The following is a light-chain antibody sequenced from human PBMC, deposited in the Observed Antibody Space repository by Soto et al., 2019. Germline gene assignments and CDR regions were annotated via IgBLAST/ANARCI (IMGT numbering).Light chain of an antibody. Sequence: DIQMTQSPSTLSASVGDRVTITCRASQTISSSLAWYQHKPGKAPKLIIFDASTLQTGVPSRFSGGGFGTEFTLTITGLQPDDFATYYCQQHNDYTAVTFGQGTKLEIK. V-gene: IGKV1-5*01. J-gene: IGKJ2*01. CDR3: QQHNDYTAVT. CDR2: DAS. CDR1: QTISSS.